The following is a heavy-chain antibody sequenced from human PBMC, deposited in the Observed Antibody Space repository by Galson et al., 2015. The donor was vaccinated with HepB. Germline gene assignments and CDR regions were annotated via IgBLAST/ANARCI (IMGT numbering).Heavy chain of an antibody. CDR1: GFTFSSYA. J-gene: IGHJ1*01. CDR3: AKDGWYSSSWSYFQH. V-gene: IGHV3-23*01. CDR2: ISGSGGST. Sequence: SLRLSCAASGFTFSSYAMSWVRQAPGKGLEWVSAISGSGGSTYYADSVKGRFTISRDNSKNTLYLQMNSLRAEDTAVYYCAKDGWYSSSWSYFQHWGQGTLVTVSS. D-gene: IGHD6-13*01.